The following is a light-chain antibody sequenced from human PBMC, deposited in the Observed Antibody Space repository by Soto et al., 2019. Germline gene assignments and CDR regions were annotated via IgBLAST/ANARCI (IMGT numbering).Light chain of an antibody. CDR2: STN. V-gene: IGLV8-61*01. CDR3: VLFMGSGISV. J-gene: IGLJ2*01. Sequence: QTVVTQEPSFSVSPGGTVTLTCGLNSGSVSTTYYPSWYQQTPGQAPRTLIHSTNTRSSGVPDRFSGSILGDKAALTITGAQADDDSDYYCVLFMGSGISVFGGGTKVTVL. CDR1: SGSVSTTYY.